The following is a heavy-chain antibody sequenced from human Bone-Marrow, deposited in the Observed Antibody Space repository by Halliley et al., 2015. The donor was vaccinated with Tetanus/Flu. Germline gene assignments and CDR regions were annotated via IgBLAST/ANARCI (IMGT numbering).Heavy chain of an antibody. J-gene: IGHJ3*01. D-gene: IGHD2-8*01. CDR3: ARAHCTSAVCYTLDVFDL. CDR2: WKDGSKQ. Sequence: WKDGSKQNYPDSVEGRFTVSRDNSKNMAYLQMNSLRADATAVYYCARAHCTSAVCYTLDVFDLWGQGTLVTVSS. V-gene: IGHV3-33*01.